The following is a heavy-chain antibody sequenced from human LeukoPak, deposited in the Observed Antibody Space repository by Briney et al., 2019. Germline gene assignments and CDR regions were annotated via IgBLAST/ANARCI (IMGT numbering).Heavy chain of an antibody. CDR3: ARGWVASYGMDV. Sequence: PSETLSLTCTVSGGFISSYYWSWIRQPPGKGLEWIGYIYYSGSTNYNPSLKSRVTISVDTSKNQFSLKLSSVTAADTAVYYCARGWVASYGMDVWGQGTTVTVSS. CDR2: IYYSGST. CDR1: GGFISSYY. J-gene: IGHJ6*02. D-gene: IGHD2-15*01. V-gene: IGHV4-59*01.